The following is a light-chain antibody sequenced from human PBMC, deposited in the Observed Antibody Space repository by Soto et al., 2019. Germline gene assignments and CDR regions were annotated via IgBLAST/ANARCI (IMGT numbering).Light chain of an antibody. Sequence: DIVMTQSPLSLPVTPGEPASISCRSSQSPLHRNGNNYLDWYLQKPGQSPQLLIYLCSNRATGVPDRFSGSGSGTDCTLKISRVEAEDVSVYYCMQALQTPRTFGQWTKVEVK. CDR1: QSPLHRNGNNY. V-gene: IGKV2-28*01. CDR2: LCS. J-gene: IGKJ1*01. CDR3: MQALQTPRT.